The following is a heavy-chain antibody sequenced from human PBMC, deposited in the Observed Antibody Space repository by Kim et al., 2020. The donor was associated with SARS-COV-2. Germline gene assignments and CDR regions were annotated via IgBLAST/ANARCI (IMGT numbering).Heavy chain of an antibody. D-gene: IGHD3-22*01. J-gene: IGHJ1*01. CDR3: ARLSYYYDSSGWYFQH. Sequence: GESLKISCKGSGYSFTSYWISWVRQMPGKDLEWMGRIDPSDSYTNYSPSFQGHVTISADKSISTAYLQWSSLKASDTAMYYCARLSYYYDSSGWYFQHWGQGTLVTVSS. CDR1: GYSFTSYW. V-gene: IGHV5-10-1*01. CDR2: IDPSDSYT.